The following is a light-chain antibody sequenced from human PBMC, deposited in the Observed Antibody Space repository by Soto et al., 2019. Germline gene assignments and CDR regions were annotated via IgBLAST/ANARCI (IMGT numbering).Light chain of an antibody. CDR1: QSVSDN. V-gene: IGKV3-15*01. Sequence: EIVMTQSPVTLSVSPGERVTLSCRASQSVSDNLAWYQQKPGQAPSLLIYGAFTRATGVPARFSGAGSGTEFTLTISSLQSEDFALYYCQQYNDWPLTFGQGTKVDIK. CDR2: GAF. J-gene: IGKJ1*01. CDR3: QQYNDWPLT.